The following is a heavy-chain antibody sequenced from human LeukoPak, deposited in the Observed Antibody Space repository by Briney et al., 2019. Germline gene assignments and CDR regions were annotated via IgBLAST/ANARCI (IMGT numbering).Heavy chain of an antibody. CDR3: ARDRLHYYGSGAFDY. V-gene: IGHV3-30-3*01. Sequence: GGSLRLSCAASGFTFSSYAMSWVRQAPGKGLEWVAVISYDGSNKYYADSVKGRFTISRDNSKNTLYLQMNSLRAEDTAVYYCARDRLHYYGSGAFDYWGQGTLVTVSS. J-gene: IGHJ4*02. D-gene: IGHD3-10*01. CDR2: ISYDGSNK. CDR1: GFTFSSYA.